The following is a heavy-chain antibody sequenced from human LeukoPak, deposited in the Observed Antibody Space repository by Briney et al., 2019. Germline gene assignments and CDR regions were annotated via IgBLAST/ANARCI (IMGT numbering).Heavy chain of an antibody. V-gene: IGHV4-59*12. CDR1: GGSISRYY. CDR2: VYYTGTT. CDR3: AKDGTLTTVTTFGSHYALDY. J-gene: IGHJ4*02. Sequence: PSETLSLTCNVSGGSISRYYWSWIRQPPGKGLEWIAYVYYTGTTSYNPSLKGRVTISVDTSRNLLSLKLTSVTAVDTAVYYCAKDGTLTTVTTFGSHYALDYWGQGTLVTVSS. D-gene: IGHD4-17*01.